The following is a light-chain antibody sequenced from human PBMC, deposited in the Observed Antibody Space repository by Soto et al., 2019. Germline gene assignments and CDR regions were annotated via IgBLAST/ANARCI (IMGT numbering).Light chain of an antibody. CDR2: DAS. J-gene: IGKJ2*01. CDR1: QSISSW. CDR3: KQYNSYSYT. V-gene: IGKV1-5*01. Sequence: DIQMTQSPSTLSASVGDRVTITCRASQSISSWLAWYQQKPGKAPKLLIYDASSLESVFPSSFSGSAAGTEFTLNISSLQSDDFATYYCKQYNSYSYTFGQGNKQEIQ.